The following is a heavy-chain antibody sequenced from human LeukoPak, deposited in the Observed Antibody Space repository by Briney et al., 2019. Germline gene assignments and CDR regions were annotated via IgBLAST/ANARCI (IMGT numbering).Heavy chain of an antibody. CDR2: ISGNGGST. CDR1: GFTFSTYT. CDR3: ARREGANFDY. Sequence: PGGSLRLSCTASGFTFSTYTMHWVRQAPGKGLEYVSAISGNGGSTYYANSVKGRFTISRDNSKNTLYLQMGSLRAEDMAVYYCARREGANFDYWGLGTLVTVSS. V-gene: IGHV3-64*01. D-gene: IGHD1-26*01. J-gene: IGHJ4*02.